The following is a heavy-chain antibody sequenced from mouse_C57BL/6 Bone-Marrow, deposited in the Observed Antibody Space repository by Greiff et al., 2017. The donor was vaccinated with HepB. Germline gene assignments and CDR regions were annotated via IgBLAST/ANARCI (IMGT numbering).Heavy chain of an antibody. D-gene: IGHD1-1*01. CDR2: ISYDGSN. J-gene: IGHJ1*03. CDR3: AKNYYGSPHWYFDV. Sequence: EVKLQESGPGLVKPSQSLSLTCSVTGYSITSGYYWNWIRQFPGNKLEWMGYISYDGSNNYNPSLKNRISITRDTSKNQFFLKLNSVTTEDTATYYCAKNYYGSPHWYFDVWGTGTTVTVSS. V-gene: IGHV3-6*01. CDR1: GYSITSGYY.